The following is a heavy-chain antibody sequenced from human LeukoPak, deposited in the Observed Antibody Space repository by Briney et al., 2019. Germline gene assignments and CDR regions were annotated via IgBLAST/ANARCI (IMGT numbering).Heavy chain of an antibody. V-gene: IGHV1-18*01. CDR1: GYTFTTYA. Sequence: GASVKVSCKASGYTFTTYAMNWVRQAPGQGLEWMGWISVYNGDTIYAQKLQGRVTMTTDTSTSTAYMELRSLRSDDTAVFYCARAVDAALRDLDYWGQGTLVTVSS. CDR2: ISVYNGDT. CDR3: ARAVDAALRDLDY. D-gene: IGHD5-18*01. J-gene: IGHJ4*02.